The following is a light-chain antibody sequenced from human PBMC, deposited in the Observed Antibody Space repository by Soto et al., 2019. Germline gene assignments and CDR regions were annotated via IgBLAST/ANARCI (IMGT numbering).Light chain of an antibody. CDR1: SSDVGGYNY. J-gene: IGLJ2*01. CDR2: EVS. V-gene: IGLV2-8*01. Sequence: QSALTQPPSASGSPGQSVTISCTGTSSDVGGYNYVSWYQQHPGKAPKLMIYEVSKRPSGVPDRFSGSKSGNTASLTVSGLQAEDEADYYCSSYAGSHLGVFGGGTKLTVL. CDR3: SSYAGSHLGV.